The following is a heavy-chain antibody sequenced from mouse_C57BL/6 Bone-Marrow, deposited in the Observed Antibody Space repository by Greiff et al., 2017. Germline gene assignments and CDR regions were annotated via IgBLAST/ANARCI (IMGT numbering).Heavy chain of an antibody. V-gene: IGHV5-4*01. J-gene: IGHJ4*01. CDR2: ISDGGSYT. D-gene: IGHD3-1*01. CDR3: ARDRGHMVLFYYYAREY. CDR1: GFTFSSYA. Sequence: EVKVVESGGGLVKPGGSLKLSCAASGFTFSSYAMSWVRQTPEKRLEWVATISDGGSYTYYPDNVKGRFTISRDNAKNHLYLQMRHLQSEDTAMYYCARDRGHMVLFYYYAREYWGQGTSVTVSS.